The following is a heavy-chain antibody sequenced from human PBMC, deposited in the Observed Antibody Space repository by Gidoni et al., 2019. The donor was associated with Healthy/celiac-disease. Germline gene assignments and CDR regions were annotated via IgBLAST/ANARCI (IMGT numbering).Heavy chain of an antibody. D-gene: IGHD3-22*01. Sequence: EVQLVESGGGLVQPGGSLSLSCAASGFTFSSYSMTWVRQAPGKGLEWVSYISSSSSTIYYADSVKGRFTISRDNAKNSLYLQMNSLRDEDTAVYYCARDTIVVVIQVPYYYYGMDVWGQGTTVTVSS. CDR3: ARDTIVVVIQVPYYYYGMDV. J-gene: IGHJ6*02. CDR2: ISSSSSTI. V-gene: IGHV3-48*02. CDR1: GFTFSSYS.